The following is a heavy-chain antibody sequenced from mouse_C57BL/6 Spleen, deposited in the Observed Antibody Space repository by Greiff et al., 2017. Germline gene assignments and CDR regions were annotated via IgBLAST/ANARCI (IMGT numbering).Heavy chain of an antibody. D-gene: IGHD2-5*01. CDR1: GYTFTSYW. CDR2: IDPSDSYT. CDR3: ASRDSKAWFAY. V-gene: IGHV1-50*01. Sequence: QVQLQQPGAELVKPGASVKLSCKASGYTFTSYWMQWVKQRPGQGLGWIGEIDPSDSYTNYNQKFKGKATLTVDTSSSTAYMQLSSLTSEDSAVYYCASRDSKAWFAYWGQGTLVTVSA. J-gene: IGHJ3*01.